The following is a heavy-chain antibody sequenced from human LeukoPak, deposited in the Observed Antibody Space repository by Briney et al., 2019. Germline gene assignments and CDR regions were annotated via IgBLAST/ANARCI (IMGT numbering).Heavy chain of an antibody. D-gene: IGHD3-3*01. V-gene: IGHV3-30*04. CDR2: ISYDGSEN. J-gene: IGHJ3*01. CDR1: GFTFNEHA. Sequence: GGSLRLSCLGSGFTFNEHALPWVRQAPGKGLDWVAIISYDGSENDYADSVKGRFTISRDNSKNTIYLQMNSLTPDDTALYYCVRDRHILRFLDGAFDVWGPGTMVTVSS. CDR3: VRDRHILRFLDGAFDV.